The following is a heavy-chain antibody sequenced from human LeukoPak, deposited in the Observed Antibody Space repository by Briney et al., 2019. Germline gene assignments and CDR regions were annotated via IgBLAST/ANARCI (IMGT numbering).Heavy chain of an antibody. Sequence: SETLSLTCTVSGGSISSGGYYWSWIRQPPGKGLEWIGYIYHSGSTYYNPSLKSRVTISVDTSKNQFSLKLSSVTAADTAVYYCAAYYYDSSGYYDYWGQGTLVTVSS. D-gene: IGHD3-22*01. CDR1: GGSISSGGYY. J-gene: IGHJ4*02. CDR3: AAYYYDSSGYYDY. CDR2: IYHSGST. V-gene: IGHV4-30-2*02.